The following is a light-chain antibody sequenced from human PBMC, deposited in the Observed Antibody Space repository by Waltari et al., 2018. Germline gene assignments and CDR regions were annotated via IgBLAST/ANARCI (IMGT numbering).Light chain of an antibody. Sequence: DIQMTQSPSTLSAFVGDRVNINCRASQSISYWLAWLQQKPGKAPKLLIYKATNLQSGVPSRFSGSGSGTEFTLTISSLQPDDFATYYCQQYNTYSQFTFGPGTKLDIK. CDR1: QSISYW. CDR3: QQYNTYSQFT. CDR2: KAT. J-gene: IGKJ3*01. V-gene: IGKV1-5*03.